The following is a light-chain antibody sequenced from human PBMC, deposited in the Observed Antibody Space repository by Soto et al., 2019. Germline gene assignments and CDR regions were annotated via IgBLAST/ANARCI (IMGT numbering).Light chain of an antibody. J-gene: IGLJ1*01. CDR1: SSDVGANIF. CDR3: SSFTTDSTYV. CDR2: TVS. Sequence: QSVLTQPASVSGSPGQSITISCTGTSSDVGANIFVSWYQQHPGKVPKLMIYTVSSRPSGVSQRFSGSKSGNTASLTISGLQAADEADYYCSSFTTDSTYVFGTGTKVTVL. V-gene: IGLV2-14*01.